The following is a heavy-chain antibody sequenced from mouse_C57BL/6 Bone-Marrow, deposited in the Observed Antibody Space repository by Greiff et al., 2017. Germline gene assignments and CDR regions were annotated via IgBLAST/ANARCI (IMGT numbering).Heavy chain of an antibody. Sequence: EVQLVESGGGLVQPGGSLKLSCAASGFTFSDYYMYWVRQTPEKRLEWVAYISNGGGSTYYPDTVKGRFTISRDNAKNTLYLQMSRLKSEDTAMYYCARQDYYGSKGYFDVWGTGTTVTVSS. J-gene: IGHJ1*03. CDR3: ARQDYYGSKGYFDV. CDR1: GFTFSDYY. D-gene: IGHD1-1*01. CDR2: ISNGGGST. V-gene: IGHV5-12*01.